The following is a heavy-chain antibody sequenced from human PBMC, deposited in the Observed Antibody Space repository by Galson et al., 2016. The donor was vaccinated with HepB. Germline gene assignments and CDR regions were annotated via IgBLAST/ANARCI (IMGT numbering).Heavy chain of an antibody. J-gene: IGHJ4*02. V-gene: IGHV3-21*01. D-gene: IGHD5-18*01. Sequence: SLRLSCAASGFTFSSYKMNWVRQAPGKGLEWVSSSSSSWNYIDYADSVKGRFTISRDDAKNSLYLQMNSLRAEDTALYYCASDTAYSYGPAYFDSWGQGTLVTVSA. CDR1: GFTFSSYK. CDR2: SSSSWNYI. CDR3: ASDTAYSYGPAYFDS.